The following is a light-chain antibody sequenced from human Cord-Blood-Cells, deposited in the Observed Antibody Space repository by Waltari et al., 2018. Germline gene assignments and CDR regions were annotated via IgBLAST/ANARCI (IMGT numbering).Light chain of an antibody. Sequence: DIQMTQSTSSLSASVGDRVTITCRASQSISSYLNWYQQKPGKDPKLLIYAASSLQSGVPSRVSGSGSGTEFTLTSSSLQPEYFATYYCQQSYSTLTFGGGTKVEIK. CDR1: QSISSY. V-gene: IGKV1-39*01. CDR3: QQSYSTLT. CDR2: AAS. J-gene: IGKJ4*01.